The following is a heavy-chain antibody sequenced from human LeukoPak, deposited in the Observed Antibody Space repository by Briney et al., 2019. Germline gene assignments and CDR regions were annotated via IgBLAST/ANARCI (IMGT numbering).Heavy chain of an antibody. CDR3: ARDPVTDYYYDSSGSFDY. CDR2: IWYDGSNK. D-gene: IGHD3-22*01. J-gene: IGHJ4*02. Sequence: GGSLRLSCAASGFTFDDYTMHWVRQAPGKGLEWVAVIWYDGSNKYYADSVKGRFTISRDNSKNTLYLQMNSLRAEDTAVYYCARDPVTDYYYDSSGSFDYWGQGTLVTVSS. CDR1: GFTFDDYT. V-gene: IGHV3-33*08.